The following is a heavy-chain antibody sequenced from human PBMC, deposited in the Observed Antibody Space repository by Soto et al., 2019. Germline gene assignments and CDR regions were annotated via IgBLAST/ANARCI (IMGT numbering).Heavy chain of an antibody. CDR1: GFTFSSYW. V-gene: IGHV3-7*03. J-gene: IGHJ6*02. Sequence: GGSLRLSCAASGFTFSSYWMSWVRQAPGKGLEWVANIKQDGSEKYYVDSVKGRFTISRDNAKNSLYLQMNSLRAEDTAVYYCARDKHLAVAGYYYYYGMDVWGQGTTVTVSS. D-gene: IGHD6-19*01. CDR2: IKQDGSEK. CDR3: ARDKHLAVAGYYYYYGMDV.